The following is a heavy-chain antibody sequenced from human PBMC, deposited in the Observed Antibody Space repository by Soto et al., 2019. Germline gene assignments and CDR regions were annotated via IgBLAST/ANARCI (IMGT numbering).Heavy chain of an antibody. CDR1: GFTFSSYW. CDR3: ARGGRGGGSYYFDY. J-gene: IGHJ4*02. D-gene: IGHD3-16*01. CDR2: INSDGSST. V-gene: IGHV3-74*01. Sequence: GGSLRLSCAASGFTFSSYWMHWVRQAPGKGLVWVSRINSDGSSTSYADSVKGRFTISRDNAKNTLYLQMSSLRAEDTAVYYCARGGRGGGSYYFDYWGQGTLVTVSS.